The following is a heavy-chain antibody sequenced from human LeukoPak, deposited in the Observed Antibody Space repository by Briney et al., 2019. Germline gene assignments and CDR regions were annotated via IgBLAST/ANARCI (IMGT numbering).Heavy chain of an antibody. Sequence: ASVKVSCKASGYTFTGYYMHWVRQAPGQGPEWMGRTNPNSGGTNYAQKFQGRVTMTRDTSISTAYMELSRLRSDDTAVYYCARAVWGQYVPGIAVAGSFDYWGQGTLVTVSS. CDR3: ARAVWGQYVPGIAVAGSFDY. D-gene: IGHD6-19*01. CDR1: GYTFTGYY. V-gene: IGHV1-2*06. J-gene: IGHJ4*02. CDR2: TNPNSGGT.